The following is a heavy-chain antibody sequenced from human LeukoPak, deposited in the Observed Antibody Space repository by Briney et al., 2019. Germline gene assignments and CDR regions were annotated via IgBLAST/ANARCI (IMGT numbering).Heavy chain of an antibody. J-gene: IGHJ4*02. V-gene: IGHV1-46*01. CDR2: INPSGGST. CDR1: GYTFTSYY. D-gene: IGHD2-21*02. Sequence: ASVKVSCKASGYTFTSYYMHWVRQAPGQGLEWMGIINPSGGSTSYAQKFQGRVTMTRDTSMSTVYMELSSLRSEDTAVYYCARSKWGRFPCGGDCYSDYWGQGTLVTVSS. CDR3: ARSKWGRFPCGGDCYSDY.